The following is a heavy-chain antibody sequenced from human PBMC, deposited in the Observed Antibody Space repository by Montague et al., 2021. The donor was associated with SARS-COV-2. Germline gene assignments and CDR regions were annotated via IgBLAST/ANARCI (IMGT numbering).Heavy chain of an antibody. V-gene: IGHV4-34*01. CDR3: ARGRPVWGTLRHLEGLTSGAIDV. Sequence: SETLSPTCAVYRGSFSGFFWTWIRQAPGKGLEWIGEITDEGKTNYSPSLKARVARSVDKSKNQISLALRSVTAADTAVYYCARGRPVWGTLRHLEGLTSGAIDVWGQGTPVTVSS. CDR1: RGSFSGFF. J-gene: IGHJ3*01. CDR2: ITDEGKT. D-gene: IGHD3-16*01.